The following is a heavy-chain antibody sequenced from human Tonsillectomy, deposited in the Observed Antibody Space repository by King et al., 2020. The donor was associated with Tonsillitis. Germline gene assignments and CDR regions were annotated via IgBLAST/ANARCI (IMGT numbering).Heavy chain of an antibody. CDR1: CGSISSGGYY. D-gene: IGHD3-22*01. CDR3: ASYYDSSGYYYSRYFQH. V-gene: IGHV4-31*03. Sequence: VQLQESGPGLVTPSQTLSLTCTVSCGSISSGGYYWSWIRQHPGKGLEWIGYIYYSGSTYYNPSLKSRVTISVDTSKNQFSLKLSSVTAADTAVYYCASYYDSSGYYYSRYFQHWGQGTLVTVSS. CDR2: IYYSGST. J-gene: IGHJ1*01.